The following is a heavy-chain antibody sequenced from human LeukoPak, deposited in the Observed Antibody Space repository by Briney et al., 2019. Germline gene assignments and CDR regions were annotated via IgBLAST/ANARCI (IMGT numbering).Heavy chain of an antibody. CDR2: ISGSGGST. CDR1: GFTFSNYA. V-gene: IGHV3-23*01. D-gene: IGHD2-21*02. CDR3: AKSGLPVVVVTAIRGLYFDY. J-gene: IGHJ4*02. Sequence: EAGGSLRLSCAASGFTFSNYAMSWVRQAPGKGLEWVSAISGSGGSTYYADSVKGRFTISRDNSKNTLYLQMNSLRAEDTAVYYCAKSGLPVVVVTAIRGLYFDYWGQGTLVTVSS.